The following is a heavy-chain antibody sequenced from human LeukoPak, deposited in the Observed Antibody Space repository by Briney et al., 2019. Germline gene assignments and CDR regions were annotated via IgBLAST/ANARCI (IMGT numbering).Heavy chain of an antibody. Sequence: GGSLRLSCAASGFTFSSYSMNWVRQAPGKGLEWFSSISSSSSYIYYADSVKGRFTISRDNAKNSLYLQMNSLRAEDTAVYYCARGLAAAGTHDYWGQGTLVTGSS. CDR3: ARGLAAAGTHDY. CDR1: GFTFSSYS. D-gene: IGHD6-13*01. V-gene: IGHV3-21*01. J-gene: IGHJ4*02. CDR2: ISSSSSYI.